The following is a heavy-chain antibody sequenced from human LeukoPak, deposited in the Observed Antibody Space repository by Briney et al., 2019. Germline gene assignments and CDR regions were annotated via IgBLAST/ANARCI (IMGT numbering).Heavy chain of an antibody. D-gene: IGHD3-22*01. CDR2: IYGGGST. CDR1: GLTVSSNY. V-gene: IGHV3-66*01. CDR3: ARVRYYDSSGHDAFDI. Sequence: GGSLRLSCAASGLTVSSNYMSCVRQAPGKGLEWVSIIYGGGSTDFADSVKGRFTISRDNSKNTVYLQMNSLRAEDTAVYFCARVRYYDSSGHDAFDIWGQGTMVTVSS. J-gene: IGHJ3*02.